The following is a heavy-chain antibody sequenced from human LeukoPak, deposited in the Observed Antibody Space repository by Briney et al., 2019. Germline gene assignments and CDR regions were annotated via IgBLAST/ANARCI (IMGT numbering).Heavy chain of an antibody. J-gene: IGHJ4*02. D-gene: IGHD3-22*01. CDR1: GFIFSNYA. Sequence: GRSLRLSCAASGFIFSNYAMHWVRQAPGKGLEWVTIISSDGSNKYYADSVKGRFTISRDNSKKTLYLQMNSLRAEDTAVYYCAKEKALVVITYFDYWGQGTLVTVSS. CDR2: ISSDGSNK. CDR3: AKEKALVVITYFDY. V-gene: IGHV3-30*04.